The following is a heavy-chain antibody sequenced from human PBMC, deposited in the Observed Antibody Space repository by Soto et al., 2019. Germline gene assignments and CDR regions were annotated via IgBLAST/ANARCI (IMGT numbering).Heavy chain of an antibody. CDR3: ARGDGYCSGGSCYSFAFDI. J-gene: IGHJ3*02. D-gene: IGHD2-15*01. CDR2: ISSSSSTI. CDR1: GFTFSSYS. Sequence: GGSLRLSCAASGFTFSSYSMNWVRQAPGKGLEWVSYISSSSSTIYYADSVKGRFTISRDNAKNSLYLQMNSLRAEDTAVYYCARGDGYCSGGSCYSFAFDIWGQGTMVTVSS. V-gene: IGHV3-48*01.